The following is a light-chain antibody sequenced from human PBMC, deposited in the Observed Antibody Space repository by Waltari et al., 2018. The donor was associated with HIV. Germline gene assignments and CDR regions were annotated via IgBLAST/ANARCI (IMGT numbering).Light chain of an antibody. CDR3: QQYISAPLT. V-gene: IGKV4-1*01. Sequence: DVVMTPSPESLAVTLGERANITCKSSPSVFYSPRTKQCLAWFRQKPGQPPKLLIYWASTRESGVPDRFSGSGSGTDFTLTISSLQAEDVAIYYCQQYISAPLTFGQGTRLEIK. CDR2: WAS. CDR1: PSVFYSPRTKQC. J-gene: IGKJ5*01.